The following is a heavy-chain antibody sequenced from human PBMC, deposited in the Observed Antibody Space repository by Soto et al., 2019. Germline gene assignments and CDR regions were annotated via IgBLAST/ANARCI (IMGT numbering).Heavy chain of an antibody. Sequence: QAQLVQSGPEVKKPGASVKVSCKASGYTFSSYGISWVRQAPGQGLEWLGWISPYDDDTKYAQNLQGRVRRTTDTSTRTVYMDLRSLRSDDTAIYYCARGGYYDSSGSRNYHYYGMDVWGQGTTVTVSS. J-gene: IGHJ6*02. V-gene: IGHV1-18*01. D-gene: IGHD3-22*01. CDR1: GYTFSSYG. CDR2: ISPYDDDT. CDR3: ARGGYYDSSGSRNYHYYGMDV.